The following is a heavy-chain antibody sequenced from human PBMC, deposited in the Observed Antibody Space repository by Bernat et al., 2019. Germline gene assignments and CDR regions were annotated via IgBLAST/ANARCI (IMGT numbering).Heavy chain of an antibody. CDR1: GFTFSSYG. CDR2: IWYDGSNK. CDR3: AKGVRAVAVYYFDY. Sequence: QVQLVESGGGVVQPGRSLRLSCAASGFTFSSYGMHWVRQAPGKGLEWVAVIWYDGSNKYYADSVKGRFTISRDNSKNTLYLQMNSLRAEDTAVYYCAKGVRAVAVYYFDYWGQGTLVTVSS. J-gene: IGHJ4*01. V-gene: IGHV3-33*06. D-gene: IGHD6-19*01.